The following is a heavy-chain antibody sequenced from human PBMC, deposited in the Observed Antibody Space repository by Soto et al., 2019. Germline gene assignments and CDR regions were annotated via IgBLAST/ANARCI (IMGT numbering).Heavy chain of an antibody. V-gene: IGHV1-3*01. Sequence: ASVKVSCKASGYTFTSYAMHWVRQAPGQRLEWMGWINAGNGNTKYSQKFQGRVTITRDTSASTAYMELSSLRSEDTAVYYCARAGLLSTAMVHFDYWGQGTLVTVSS. CDR3: ARAGLLSTAMVHFDY. CDR2: INAGNGNT. D-gene: IGHD5-18*01. CDR1: GYTFTSYA. J-gene: IGHJ4*02.